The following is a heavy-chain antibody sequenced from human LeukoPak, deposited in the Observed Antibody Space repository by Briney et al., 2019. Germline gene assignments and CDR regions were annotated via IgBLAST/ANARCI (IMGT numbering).Heavy chain of an antibody. CDR3: ARRLQYQLFKALRYYYMDV. V-gene: IGHV1-69*01. CDR2: RVPLAGIA. D-gene: IGHD2-2*01. J-gene: IGHJ6*03. Sequence: SPVKVSCKASGDTFSMNAIDWVRQAPGQGPEWMGGRVPLAGIADYAQQSHCRVTIPADESTSTDYMELRSLTSDDPAVYYCARRLQYQLFKALRYYYMDVWGEGTTVTVSS. CDR1: GDTFSMNA.